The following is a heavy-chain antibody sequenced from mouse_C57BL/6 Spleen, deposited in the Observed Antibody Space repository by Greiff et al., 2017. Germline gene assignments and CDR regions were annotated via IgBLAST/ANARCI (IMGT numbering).Heavy chain of an antibody. CDR1: GYTFTDYY. V-gene: IGHV1-77*01. CDR2: SGPGSGST. Sequence: VQLQESGAELVKPGASVKISCKASGYTFTDYYINWVKQRPGQGLEWIGKSGPGSGSTYYNEKFKGKATLTADKSSSTAYMQLSSLTSEDSAVYFCASYYLGYAMDYWGQGTSVTVSS. J-gene: IGHJ4*01. CDR3: ASYYLGYAMDY. D-gene: IGHD1-1*01.